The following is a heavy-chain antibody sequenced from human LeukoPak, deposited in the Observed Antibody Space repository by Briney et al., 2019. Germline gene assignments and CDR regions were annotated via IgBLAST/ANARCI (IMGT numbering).Heavy chain of an antibody. Sequence: ASVKVSCKASGYTFTGYYIHWVRQAPGQGLEWMGRINPNSGGTNYAQKFQGRVTMTRDTSISTAYMELSRLRSDDTAVYYCAREFSDCSSTSCYTNWFDPWGQGTLVTVSS. CDR1: GYTFTGYY. D-gene: IGHD2-2*02. CDR2: INPNSGGT. V-gene: IGHV1-2*06. CDR3: AREFSDCSSTSCYTNWFDP. J-gene: IGHJ5*02.